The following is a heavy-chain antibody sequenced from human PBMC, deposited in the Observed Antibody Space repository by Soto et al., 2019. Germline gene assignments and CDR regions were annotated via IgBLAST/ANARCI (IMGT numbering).Heavy chain of an antibody. D-gene: IGHD6-6*01. Sequence: ASVKVSCKASGGTFSSYAISWVRQAPGQGLEWMGGIIPIFGTANYAQKFQGRVTITADESTSTAYMELSSLRSEDTAVYYCARDPLARPPQTGYYYGMDVWGQGTTVTVSS. V-gene: IGHV1-69*13. CDR2: IIPIFGTA. J-gene: IGHJ6*02. CDR1: GGTFSSYA. CDR3: ARDPLARPPQTGYYYGMDV.